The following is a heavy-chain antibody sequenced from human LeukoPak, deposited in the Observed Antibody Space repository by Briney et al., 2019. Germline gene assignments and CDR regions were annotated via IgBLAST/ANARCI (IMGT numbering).Heavy chain of an antibody. Sequence: GGSLRLSCAASGFPFTNYGMHWVRQVPGKGLVWVSRLNSDGTITHYADSVKGRFTISRDNPKNTLYLDMNSLRADDTAVYYCARSRPSYTYGYDYWGQGTLVSVSS. CDR2: LNSDGTIT. D-gene: IGHD5-18*01. CDR3: ARSRPSYTYGYDY. V-gene: IGHV3-74*01. J-gene: IGHJ4*02. CDR1: GFPFTNYG.